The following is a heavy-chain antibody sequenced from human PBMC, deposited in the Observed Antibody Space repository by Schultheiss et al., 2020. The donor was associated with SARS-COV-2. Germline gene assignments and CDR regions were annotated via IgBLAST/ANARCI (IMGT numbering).Heavy chain of an antibody. J-gene: IGHJ6*02. CDR1: GGSVSGGSYY. CDR3: ARGGQLVLFSYYYGMDV. V-gene: IGHV4-31*03. CDR2: IYYSGST. D-gene: IGHD6-6*01. Sequence: SETLSLTCSVSGGSVSGGSYYWSWIRQSPGRGLEWIGYIYYSGSTYYNPSLKSRVTISVDTSKNQFSLKLSSVTAADTAVYYCARGGQLVLFSYYYGMDVWGQGTTVTVSS.